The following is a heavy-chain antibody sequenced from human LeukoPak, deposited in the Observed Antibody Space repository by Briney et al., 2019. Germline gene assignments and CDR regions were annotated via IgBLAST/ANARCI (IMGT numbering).Heavy chain of an antibody. Sequence: PGGSLRLSCAASGFTFSSYSMSWVRQAPGKGLEWVAVIGADGKTIVYADSVKGRFTISRDNSKNTLYLQMNSLRAEDTAVYYCAKGGAGPYCGRSSSYNFWGQGTLVTVSS. CDR2: IGADGKTI. D-gene: IGHD2-2*02. CDR3: AKGGAGPYCGRSSSYNF. J-gene: IGHJ4*02. CDR1: GFTFSSYS. V-gene: IGHV3-23*01.